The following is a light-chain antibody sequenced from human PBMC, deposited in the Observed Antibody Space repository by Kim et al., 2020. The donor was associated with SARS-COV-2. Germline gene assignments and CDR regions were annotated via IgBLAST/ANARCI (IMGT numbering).Light chain of an antibody. V-gene: IGKV3-15*01. CDR1: QSVSTN. Sequence: SPGERATLSCRASQSVSTNLAWYQQKPGQAPRLLIYGASPRATGIPARFSGSGSGTEFTLTITSLQSEDFAVYYCQQYNDWPPPLTFGGGTKLEI. J-gene: IGKJ4*01. CDR3: QQYNDWPPPLT. CDR2: GAS.